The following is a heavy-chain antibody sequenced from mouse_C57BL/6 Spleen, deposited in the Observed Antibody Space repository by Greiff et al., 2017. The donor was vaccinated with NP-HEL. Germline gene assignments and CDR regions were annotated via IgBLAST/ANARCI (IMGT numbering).Heavy chain of an antibody. Sequence: EVKLMESEGGLVQPGSSMKLSCTASGFTFSDYYMAWVRQVPEKGLEWVANINYDGSSTYYLDSLKSRFIISRDNAKNILYLQMSSLKSEDTATYYCARDPITTVVATLYWYFDVWGTGTTVTVSS. J-gene: IGHJ1*03. CDR2: INYDGSST. CDR3: ARDPITTVVATLYWYFDV. D-gene: IGHD1-1*01. CDR1: GFTFSDYY. V-gene: IGHV5-16*01.